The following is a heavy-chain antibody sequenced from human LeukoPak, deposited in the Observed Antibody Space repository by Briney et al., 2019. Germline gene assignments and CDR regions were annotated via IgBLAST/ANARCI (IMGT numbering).Heavy chain of an antibody. J-gene: IGHJ4*02. CDR1: GYTFTSYY. D-gene: IGHD3-22*01. V-gene: IGHV1-2*02. CDR2: INPNSGGT. CDR3: ARDSDTTWYYYDSGGYYGLFDY. Sequence: GASVKVSCKASGYTFTSYYMHWVRQAPGQGLEWMGWINPNSGGTNYAQKFQGRVTMTRDTSISTAYMELSRLRSDDTAVYYCARDSDTTWYYYDSGGYYGLFDYWGQGTLVTVSS.